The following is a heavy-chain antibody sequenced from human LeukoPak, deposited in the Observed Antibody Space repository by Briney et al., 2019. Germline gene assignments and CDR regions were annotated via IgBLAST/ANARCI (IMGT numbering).Heavy chain of an antibody. Sequence: GGSLRLPCAASGFTFSSYGMHWVRQAPGKGLEWVAVISYDGSNKYYADSVKGRFTISRDNSKNTLYLQMNSLRAEDTAVYYCARVASSGWYWGYWGQGTLVTVSS. CDR3: ARVASSGWYWGY. CDR1: GFTFSSYG. V-gene: IGHV3-30*03. CDR2: ISYDGSNK. J-gene: IGHJ4*02. D-gene: IGHD6-19*01.